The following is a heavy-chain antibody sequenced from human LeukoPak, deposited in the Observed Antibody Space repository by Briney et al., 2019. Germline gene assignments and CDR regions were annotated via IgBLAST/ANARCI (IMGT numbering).Heavy chain of an antibody. J-gene: IGHJ3*02. CDR2: IYTSGST. V-gene: IGHV4-61*02. D-gene: IGHD2-15*01. Sequence: SETLSLTCTVSGGSISSGSYYWSWIRQPAGKGLEWIGRIYTSGSTNYNPSLKSRVTISVDTSKNQFSLKLSSVTAADTAVYYCAREGYSGAPTLAAFDIWGLGTMVTVSS. CDR3: AREGYSGAPTLAAFDI. CDR1: GGSISSGSYY.